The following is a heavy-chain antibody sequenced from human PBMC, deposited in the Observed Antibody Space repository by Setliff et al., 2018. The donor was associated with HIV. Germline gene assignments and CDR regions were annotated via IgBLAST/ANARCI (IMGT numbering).Heavy chain of an antibody. CDR2: MHYGGRT. D-gene: IGHD1-1*01. CDR1: DNSITNYY. J-gene: IGHJ3*01. V-gene: IGHV4-59*01. CDR3: ARWGETTGIKAFDL. Sequence: SETLSLTCTVSDNSITNYYWDWIRQPPGKGLEWIGYMHYGGRTSYNPSLKSRVTTSVNTSKNQLSLNLSSVTAADTAVYYCARWGETTGIKAFDLWGQGTMVTVSS.